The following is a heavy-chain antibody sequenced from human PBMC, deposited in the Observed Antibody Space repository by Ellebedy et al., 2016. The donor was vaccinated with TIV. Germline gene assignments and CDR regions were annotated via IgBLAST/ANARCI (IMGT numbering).Heavy chain of an antibody. D-gene: IGHD6-19*01. CDR2: TKSNGSSS. CDR1: GFAFSLNW. V-gene: IGHV3-74*01. Sequence: PGGSLRLSCEASGFAFSLNWMHCVRQPPGQGPIWIAWTKSNGSSSNYADSVKGRFSISRDNSKNTLYVQMNSLRAEDTAVYYCARGGRDQWLIDYWGQGTLVTVSS. J-gene: IGHJ4*02. CDR3: ARGGRDQWLIDY.